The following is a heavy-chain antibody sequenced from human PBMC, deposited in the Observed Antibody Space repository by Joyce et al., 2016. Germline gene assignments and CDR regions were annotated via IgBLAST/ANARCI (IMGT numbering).Heavy chain of an antibody. CDR1: GYNFTSHW. J-gene: IGHJ4*02. CDR2: IYPGDSDT. V-gene: IGHV5-51*01. D-gene: IGHD5-24*01. CDR3: ARLEMSADY. Sequence: DVQLVQSGPAVKKPGESLKISCKVSGYNFTSHWIGWVRQMPDKGLQLMGIIYPGDSDTRYSPPFQGQVTISVDKSIDTAYLQWSSLKASDTAMYFCARLEMSADYWGQGTLVTISS.